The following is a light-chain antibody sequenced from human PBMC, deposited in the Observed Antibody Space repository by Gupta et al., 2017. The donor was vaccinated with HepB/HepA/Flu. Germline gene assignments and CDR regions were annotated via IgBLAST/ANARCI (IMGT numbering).Light chain of an antibody. J-gene: IGKJ1*01. CDR1: QIISSN. CDR3: LQYNNWPPT. Sequence: VMTQYPVTLSVSPGERATISCRASQIISSNLAWYQQKPGQAPRRLIYGASTRATGIPARFSGRGSGTEFTLTISSLQSEDFAVYYCLQYNNWPPTFGQGTKVEIK. CDR2: GAS. V-gene: IGKV3-15*01.